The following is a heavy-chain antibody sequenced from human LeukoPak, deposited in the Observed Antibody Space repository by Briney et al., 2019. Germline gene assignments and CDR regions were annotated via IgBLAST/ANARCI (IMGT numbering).Heavy chain of an antibody. Sequence: SETLSLICAVYGGSFSGYYWSWIRQPPGKGLEWIGEINHSGSTNYNPSLKSRVTISVDTSKNQFSLKLSSVTAADTAVYYCASGPYCSSTSCYQNYGMDVWGQGTTVTVSS. CDR3: ASGPYCSSTSCYQNYGMDV. V-gene: IGHV4-34*01. CDR2: INHSGST. D-gene: IGHD2-2*01. CDR1: GGSFSGYY. J-gene: IGHJ6*02.